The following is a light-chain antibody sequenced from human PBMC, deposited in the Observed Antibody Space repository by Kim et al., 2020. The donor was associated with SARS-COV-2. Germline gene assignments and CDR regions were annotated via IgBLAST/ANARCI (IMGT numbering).Light chain of an antibody. CDR2: QDS. J-gene: IGLJ2*01. V-gene: IGLV3-1*01. CDR1: KLGDKY. Sequence: SYELTQPPSVSVSPGQTASITCPGDKLGDKYACWYQQKPGQSPVLVIYQDSKRPSGSPERFSGSNSGNTATLTISGTQAMDEADYYCQAWDSSTVVFGGGTQLTVL. CDR3: QAWDSSTVV.